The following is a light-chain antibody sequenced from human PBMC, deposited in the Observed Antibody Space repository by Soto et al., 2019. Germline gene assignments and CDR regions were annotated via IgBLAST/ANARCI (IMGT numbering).Light chain of an antibody. Sequence: VLTKAPFTLSLSTGERATLSCSASQSFRGLLDWYQQKPGQAPRLLIYDAYNRATGIPPRFSGSGSGTDFNLTISSLETEDSAVYYCQQRHMWPITVGQGTRLETK. CDR1: QSFRGL. V-gene: IGKV3-11*01. CDR3: QQRHMWPIT. CDR2: DAY. J-gene: IGKJ5*01.